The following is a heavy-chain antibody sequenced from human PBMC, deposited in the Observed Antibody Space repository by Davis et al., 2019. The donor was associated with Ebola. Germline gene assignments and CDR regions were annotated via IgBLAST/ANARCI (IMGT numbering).Heavy chain of an antibody. CDR3: ARVVVVVVAALNWFDP. Sequence: ESLKISCAASGFTFSSYWMSWVRQAPGKGLEWIGEINHSGSTNYNPSLKSRVTISVDTSKNQFSLKLSSVTAADTAVYYCARVVVVVVAALNWFDPWGQGTLVTVSS. CDR1: GFTFSSYW. J-gene: IGHJ5*02. D-gene: IGHD2-15*01. CDR2: INHSGST. V-gene: IGHV4-34*01.